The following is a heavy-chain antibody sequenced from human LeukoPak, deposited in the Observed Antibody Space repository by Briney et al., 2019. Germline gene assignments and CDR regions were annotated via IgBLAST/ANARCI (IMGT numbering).Heavy chain of an antibody. D-gene: IGHD6-13*01. Sequence: SETLSLTCTVSVGSISSYYWSWIRQPPGKGLEWIGYIYYSGSTNYNPSLKSRVTISVDTPKDQFSLKLSSVTAADTAVYYCARDNGWAAAGIRIRKVHFDLWGRGTLVTVSS. CDR2: IYYSGST. J-gene: IGHJ2*01. CDR3: ARDNGWAAAGIRIRKVHFDL. CDR1: VGSISSYY. V-gene: IGHV4-59*01.